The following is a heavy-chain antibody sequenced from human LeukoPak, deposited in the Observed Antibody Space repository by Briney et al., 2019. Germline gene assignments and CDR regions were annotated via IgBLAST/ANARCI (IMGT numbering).Heavy chain of an antibody. J-gene: IGHJ4*02. Sequence: GGSLRLSCAASGFTFSSYAMHWVRQAPGKGLEYVSAISSNGGSTYYANSVKGRFTISRDNSKNTLYLQMGSLRAEDMAVYYCARGAYKGFVSSADYWGQGTLVTVSS. V-gene: IGHV3-64*01. CDR2: ISSNGGST. CDR3: ARGAYKGFVSSADY. D-gene: IGHD1-20*01. CDR1: GFTFSSYA.